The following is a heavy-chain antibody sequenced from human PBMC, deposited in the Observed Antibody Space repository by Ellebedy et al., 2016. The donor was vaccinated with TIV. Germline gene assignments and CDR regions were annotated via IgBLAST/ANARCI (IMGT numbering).Heavy chain of an antibody. CDR3: ARDKPGGDNWFDP. V-gene: IGHV1-3*01. D-gene: IGHD3-16*01. J-gene: IGHJ5*02. Sequence: AASVKVSCKASGYIVTNHAIHWVRQAPEQSFEWMGWIYPANGDTKYSQQFQGRVTFTSDTSASTAYMALSNLRSEDTAVYYCARDKPGGDNWFDPWGQGTLVTVSS. CDR1: GYIVTNHA. CDR2: IYPANGDT.